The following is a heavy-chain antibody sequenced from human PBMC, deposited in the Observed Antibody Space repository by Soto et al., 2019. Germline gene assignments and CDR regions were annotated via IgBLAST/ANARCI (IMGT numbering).Heavy chain of an antibody. D-gene: IGHD2-2*01. Sequence: EVQLVESGGGLVKPGGSLRLSCAASVFTFSSYSMNWVRQAPGEGLEWVSSISSSSSYIYYADSVKGRFTISRDNAKNSLYLQMNSLRAEDTAVYYCARDGEYQLLPDNWFDPWGQGTLVTVSS. CDR3: ARDGEYQLLPDNWFDP. CDR1: VFTFSSYS. V-gene: IGHV3-21*01. CDR2: ISSSSSYI. J-gene: IGHJ5*02.